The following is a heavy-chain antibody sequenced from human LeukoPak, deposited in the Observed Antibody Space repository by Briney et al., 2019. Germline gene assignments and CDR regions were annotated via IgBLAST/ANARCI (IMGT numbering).Heavy chain of an antibody. CDR2: ISPTGSTT. J-gene: IGHJ4*02. CDR3: ARGPNSNWSGLDF. CDR1: GFSFSGHW. D-gene: IGHD6-6*01. V-gene: IGHV3-74*01. Sequence: GGSLRLSCTASGFSFSGHWMHWARQLPGKGLVWVSRISPTGSTTNYADSVKGRFTVSRDNAKNTLYLQVNNLRAEDTAVYYCARGPNSNWSGLDFWGQGTLLTVSS.